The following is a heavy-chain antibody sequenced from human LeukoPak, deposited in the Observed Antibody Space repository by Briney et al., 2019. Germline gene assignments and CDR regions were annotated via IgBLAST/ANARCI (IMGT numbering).Heavy chain of an antibody. CDR1: GFSFSCSA. J-gene: IGHJ4*02. Sequence: SGGSLRLSYAASGFSFSCSAMSWVRQAPGKGLEWVSAISGSGGKTYYADSVKGRFTISRDNSKNTLYLQMNSLRAEDTAVYYCARRVEGTHYFDSWGQGTLVTVSS. D-gene: IGHD1-26*01. CDR2: ISGSGGKT. CDR3: ARRVEGTHYFDS. V-gene: IGHV3-23*01.